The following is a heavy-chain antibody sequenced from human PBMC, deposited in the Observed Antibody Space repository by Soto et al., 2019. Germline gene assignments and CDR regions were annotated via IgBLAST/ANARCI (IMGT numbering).Heavy chain of an antibody. V-gene: IGHV4-39*01. J-gene: IGHJ5*02. D-gene: IGHD3-3*02. CDR1: GDSIIRSDFY. CDR3: ARHSLALRKNNWFDP. CDR2: IFYLGSS. Sequence: LSITCTGSGDSIIRSDFYWGWVSQPPGKGLEWIGSIFYLGSSYYNPSLKSRVTMSVDTSKNQFSLRLRSVTAADTALYFCARHSLALRKNNWFDPWGQGIMVTVSS.